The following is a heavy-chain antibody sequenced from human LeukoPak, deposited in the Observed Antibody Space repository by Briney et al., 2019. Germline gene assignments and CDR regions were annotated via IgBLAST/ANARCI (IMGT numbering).Heavy chain of an antibody. D-gene: IGHD5-18*01. CDR2: IYCSGST. V-gene: IGHV4-39*01. CDR1: GGSISSTIHY. CDR3: ARHDSFGIRKVWDH. J-gene: IGHJ4*02. Sequence: SETLSLTCTVSGGSISSTIHYWGWIRQPPGKGLEWNASIYCSGSTYYSPALKSRVTISVDSSQNQFSPRLSSVTVADTAVYYCARHDSFGIRKVWDHWGQGTLVTVSS.